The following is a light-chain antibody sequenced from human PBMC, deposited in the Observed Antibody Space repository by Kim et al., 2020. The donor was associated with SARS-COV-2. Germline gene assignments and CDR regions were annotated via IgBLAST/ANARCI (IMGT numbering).Light chain of an antibody. CDR2: GVS. CDR1: QSVDSST. Sequence: EIVLTQSPGTLSLSPGDRATLTCRANQSVDSSTLAWYRQRPGQAPRLLIQGVSNRATGIPDRFTGSGSGTDFILTISRLEPEGFAVYYCQQYGSSLYTFGQGTKLEI. V-gene: IGKV3-20*01. CDR3: QQYGSSLYT. J-gene: IGKJ2*01.